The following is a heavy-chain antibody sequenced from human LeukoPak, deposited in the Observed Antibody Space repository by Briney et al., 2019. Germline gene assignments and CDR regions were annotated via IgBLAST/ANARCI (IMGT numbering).Heavy chain of an antibody. J-gene: IGHJ4*02. CDR3: ARRLWELLTHDY. CDR2: ISGSGGST. Sequence: GSLRLSCAASGFPFSSYAMSWVRQAPGKGLEWVSAISGSGGSTYYADSVKGRFTISRDNSKNTLYLQMNSLRAEDTAVYYCARRLWELLTHDYWGQGTLVTVSS. CDR1: GFPFSSYA. V-gene: IGHV3-23*01. D-gene: IGHD1-26*01.